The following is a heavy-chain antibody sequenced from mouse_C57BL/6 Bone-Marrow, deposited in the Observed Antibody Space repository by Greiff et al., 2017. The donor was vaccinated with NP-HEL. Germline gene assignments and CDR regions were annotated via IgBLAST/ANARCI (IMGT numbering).Heavy chain of an antibody. CDR3: ARNKGQVPLYYFDY. CDR2: IWSGGST. V-gene: IGHV2-2*01. CDR1: GFSLTSYG. J-gene: IGHJ2*01. Sequence: VMLVESGPGLVQPSQSLSITCTVSGFSLTSYGVHWVRQSPGKGLEWLGVIWSGGSTDYNAAFISRLSISKDNSKSQVFFKMNSLQADDTAIYYCARNKGQVPLYYFDYWGQGTTLTVSS. D-gene: IGHD3-3*01.